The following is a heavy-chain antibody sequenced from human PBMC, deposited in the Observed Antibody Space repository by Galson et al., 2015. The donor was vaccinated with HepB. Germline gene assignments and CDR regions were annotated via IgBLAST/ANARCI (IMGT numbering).Heavy chain of an antibody. CDR3: ARDVRYAFEM. CDR1: GYTFSSYG. Sequence: SVKVSCKASGYTFSSYGIGWVRQAPGQGLEWMGWISTNSGNTYYAQKFQDRLIMTTERSTSTAYMELRSLTSDDTAFYYCARDVRYAFEMWGQGTMVTVS. CDR2: ISTNSGNT. V-gene: IGHV1-18*04. J-gene: IGHJ3*02. D-gene: IGHD3-10*02.